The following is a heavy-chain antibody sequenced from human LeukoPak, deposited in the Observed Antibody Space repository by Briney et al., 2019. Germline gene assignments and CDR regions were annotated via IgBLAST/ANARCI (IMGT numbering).Heavy chain of an antibody. J-gene: IGHJ6*03. CDR2: IYTSGST. CDR3: ARDRVEMATTPNYYYYYYMDV. D-gene: IGHD5-24*01. Sequence: PSETLSLTCTVSGGSISSSSYYWSWIRQPAGKGLEWIGRIYTSGSTNYNPSLKSRVTISVDTSKNQFSLKLSSVTAADTAVYYCARDRVEMATTPNYYYYYYMDVWGKGTTVTVSS. CDR1: GGSISSSSYY. V-gene: IGHV4-61*02.